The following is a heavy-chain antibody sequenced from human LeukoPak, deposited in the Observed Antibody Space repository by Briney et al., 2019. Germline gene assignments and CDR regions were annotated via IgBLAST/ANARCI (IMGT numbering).Heavy chain of an antibody. V-gene: IGHV4-59*08. CDR3: ARIDRAVAGTIDY. D-gene: IGHD6-19*01. J-gene: IGHJ4*02. Sequence: SETLSLNCTVSGGSISSYFWSWIRQPPGKGLEWIGYIYYSGSTNYNPSLKSRVTMSVDTSKNQFSLKLSSVTAADTAVYYCARIDRAVAGTIDYWGQGTLVTVSS. CDR2: IYYSGST. CDR1: GGSISSYF.